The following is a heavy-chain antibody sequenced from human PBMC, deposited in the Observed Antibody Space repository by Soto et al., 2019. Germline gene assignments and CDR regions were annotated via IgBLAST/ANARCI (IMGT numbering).Heavy chain of an antibody. D-gene: IGHD3-3*01. CDR2: ISAYNGNT. J-gene: IGHJ4*02. Sequence: VSVKVSCKASGYTFNSYGISWLRQAPGQGLEWMGWISAYNGNTNYAQKLQGRVTMTTDTSTSTAYMELRSLRSDDTAVYYCARSTSIPSRNQPCDFWSGFDYWGQGTLVTVSS. V-gene: IGHV1-18*01. CDR3: ARSTSIPSRNQPCDFWSGFDY. CDR1: GYTFNSYG.